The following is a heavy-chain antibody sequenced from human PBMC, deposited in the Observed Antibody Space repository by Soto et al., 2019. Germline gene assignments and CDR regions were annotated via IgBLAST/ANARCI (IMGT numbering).Heavy chain of an antibody. V-gene: IGHV1-18*04. CDR1: GYTFTSYG. Sequence: ASVKGSCNASGYTFTSYGISWVRRAPGQGLEWMGWISAYNGNTNSAQKLQGRVTMTTDTSTSTAYTELRSVRSDDTAVYYCARVRSVSYYLISFYYFDYWGQGTLVTVSS. J-gene: IGHJ4*02. CDR2: ISAYNGNT. D-gene: IGHD1-26*01. CDR3: ARVRSVSYYLISFYYFDY.